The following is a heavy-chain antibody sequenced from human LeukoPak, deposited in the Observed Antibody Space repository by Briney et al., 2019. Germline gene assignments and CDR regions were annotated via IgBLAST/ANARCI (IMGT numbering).Heavy chain of an antibody. CDR2: ISGSGGGT. V-gene: IGHV3-23*01. CDR1: GFTFSSYV. Sequence: GGSLRLSCAASGFTFSSYVMSWVRQAPGKGLEWVSAISGSGGGTYYADSVKGRFTISRDNSKNTLYLQTNSLRAEDTAVYYCAKGEQWLVLYFQHWGQGTLVTVSS. J-gene: IGHJ1*01. CDR3: AKGEQWLVLYFQH. D-gene: IGHD6-19*01.